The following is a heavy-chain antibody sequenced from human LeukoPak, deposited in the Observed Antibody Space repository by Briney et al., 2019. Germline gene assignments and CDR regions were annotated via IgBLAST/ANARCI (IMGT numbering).Heavy chain of an antibody. D-gene: IGHD5-24*01. CDR1: GFTFSSYA. CDR2: IGDSGGST. CDR3: AKDVYNKAFDY. J-gene: IGHJ4*02. Sequence: PGGSLRLSCAASGFTFSSYAMSWVRQAPGKGLEWVSAIGDSGGSTYYVESVKGRFTISRDGSKNTLYLQMNSLRAEDTAIYYCAKDVYNKAFDYWGQGTLVTVSS. V-gene: IGHV3-23*01.